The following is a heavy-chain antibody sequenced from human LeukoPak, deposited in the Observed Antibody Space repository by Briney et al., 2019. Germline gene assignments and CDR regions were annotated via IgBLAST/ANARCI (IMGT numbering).Heavy chain of an antibody. CDR1: GGSFSGYY. CDR2: INHSGST. CDR3: ANGVVVVPAAQSPSYNWFDP. V-gene: IGHV4-34*01. D-gene: IGHD2-2*01. J-gene: IGHJ5*02. Sequence: PSETLSLTCAVYGGSFSGYYWSWIRQPPGKGLEWIGEINHSGSTNYNPSLKSRVTISVDTSKNQFSLKLSSVTAADTAVCYCANGVVVVPAAQSPSYNWFDPWGQGTLVTVSS.